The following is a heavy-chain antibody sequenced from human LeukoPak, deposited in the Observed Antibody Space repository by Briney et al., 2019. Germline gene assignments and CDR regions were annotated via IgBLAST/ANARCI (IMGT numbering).Heavy chain of an antibody. J-gene: IGHJ4*02. CDR1: GFTFSSYW. V-gene: IGHV3-7*03. Sequence: GGSLRLSCAASGFTFSSYWMSWVRQAPGKGLEWVANIKQDGSEKYYVDSVKGRFTISRDNAKNSLYLQMNSLRAEDTAVYYCAREGDTSSYYHYFDYWGQGALVTVSS. CDR3: AREGDTSSYYHYFDY. CDR2: IKQDGSEK. D-gene: IGHD3-22*01.